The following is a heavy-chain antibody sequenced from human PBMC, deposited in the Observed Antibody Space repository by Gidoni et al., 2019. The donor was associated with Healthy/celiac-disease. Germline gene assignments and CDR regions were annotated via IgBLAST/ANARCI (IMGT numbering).Heavy chain of an antibody. J-gene: IGHJ6*03. D-gene: IGHD3-3*01. Sequence: QVQLVQSGAEVKKPGASVKVSCKASGYPFTSYDINWVRQATGQGLEWMGWMNPNSGNTGYAQKFQGRVTMTRNTSISTAYMELSSLRSEDTAVYYCARGGYFGVVIYYYYYMDVWGKGTTVTVSS. V-gene: IGHV1-8*01. CDR2: MNPNSGNT. CDR1: GYPFTSYD. CDR3: ARGGYFGVVIYYYYYMDV.